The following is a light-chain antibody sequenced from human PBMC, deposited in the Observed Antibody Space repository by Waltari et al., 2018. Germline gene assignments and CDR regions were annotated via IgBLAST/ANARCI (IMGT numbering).Light chain of an antibody. CDR1: QSISSY. CDR2: AAS. CDR3: QQSYSTLLLT. Sequence: DIQMTQSPSSLSASVGDRVTITCRASQSISSYLNWYQHKPGKAPKLLIYAASSLQSGVPSRFSGSGSGTDFTLTISSLQPEDFATYYCQQSYSTLLLTFGPGTKVDIK. V-gene: IGKV1-39*01. J-gene: IGKJ3*01.